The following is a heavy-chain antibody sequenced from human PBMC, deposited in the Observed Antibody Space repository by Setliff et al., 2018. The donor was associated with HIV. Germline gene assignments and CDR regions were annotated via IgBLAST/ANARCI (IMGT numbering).Heavy chain of an antibody. Sequence: GGSLRLSCAVSGFTFSSYSTNWVRQAPGKGLEWVSCISSSSTYIYYADSVKGRFTISRDNAKNSLYLQMNSLRAEDTAVYYCARDGADGLYYFDYWGQGTLVTVSS. J-gene: IGHJ4*02. CDR2: ISSSSTYI. CDR1: GFTFSSYS. V-gene: IGHV3-21*01. CDR3: ARDGADGLYYFDY. D-gene: IGHD3-16*01.